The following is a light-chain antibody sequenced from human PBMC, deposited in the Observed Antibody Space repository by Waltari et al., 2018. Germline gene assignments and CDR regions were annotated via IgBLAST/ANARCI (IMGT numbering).Light chain of an antibody. V-gene: IGLV2-14*03. CDR3: SSYTTSTTVI. Sequence: QSALTQPASVSASPGQSITISCTGTSSDIGRYNYVSWYQQHPGTAPKLLIFDVSKRPSGVSNRCSGSKSADTASLTSSGLQSEDEADYYCSSYTTSTTVIFGGGTKLTVL. CDR1: SSDIGRYNY. CDR2: DVS. J-gene: IGLJ2*01.